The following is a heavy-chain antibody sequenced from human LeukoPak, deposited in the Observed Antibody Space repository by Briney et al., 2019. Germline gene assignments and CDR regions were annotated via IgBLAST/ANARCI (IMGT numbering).Heavy chain of an antibody. V-gene: IGHV3-23*01. D-gene: IGHD6-19*01. CDR1: GFTFNRHA. Sequence: GGSLRLSCTASGFTFNRHAFNWVRQAPGKGLEWVSSIGGSGVSIFYADSVKGQFTISRDNGKNTVYLQMNSLRAEDPAIYYCSRRGGSNGWGDFDFWGQGTLVSVSS. CDR3: SRRGGSNGWGDFDF. J-gene: IGHJ4*02. CDR2: IGGSGVSI.